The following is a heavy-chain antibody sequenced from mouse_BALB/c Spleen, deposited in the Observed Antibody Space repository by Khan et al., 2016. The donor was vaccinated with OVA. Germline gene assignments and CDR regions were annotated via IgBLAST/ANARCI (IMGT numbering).Heavy chain of an antibody. CDR1: GYSITSEYA. V-gene: IGHV3-2*02. Sequence: EVKLLESGPGLVKPSHSLSLTCTVTGYSITSEYAWNWIRQFPGNKLEWMGYISYSGNTRYNPSLKSRISITRDTSKNQFFLQLNSVTTEDTATYYCARKYYYDYDPFPYWGQGTLVTVSA. J-gene: IGHJ3*01. D-gene: IGHD2-4*01. CDR2: ISYSGNT. CDR3: ARKYYYDYDPFPY.